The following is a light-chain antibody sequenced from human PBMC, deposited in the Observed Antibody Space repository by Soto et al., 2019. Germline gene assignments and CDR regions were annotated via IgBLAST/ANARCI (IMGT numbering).Light chain of an antibody. CDR3: QQHEAYPRT. CDR2: QAS. CDR1: QNINVW. J-gene: IGKJ1*01. Sequence: DLQMTQSPSTLSASIGDRVTITCRASQNINVWLAWYQQKPGKAPKFLIYQASTLQSGVPSRFSGSGSGTEFTLTIRSLQPDDFATYYCQQHEAYPRTFGQGTKVQIK. V-gene: IGKV1-5*03.